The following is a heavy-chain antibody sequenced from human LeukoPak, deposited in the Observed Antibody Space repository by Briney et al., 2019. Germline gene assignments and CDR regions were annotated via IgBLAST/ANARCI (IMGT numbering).Heavy chain of an antibody. CDR3: ARVGYNWNDTQNWFDP. Sequence: GASVKVSCKASGGTFSSYAISWVRQAPGQGLEWMGGIIPIFGTANYALKFQGRVTITTDESTSTAYMELSSLRSEDTAVYYCARVGYNWNDTQNWFDPWGQGTLVTASS. CDR1: GGTFSSYA. D-gene: IGHD1-1*01. V-gene: IGHV1-69*05. J-gene: IGHJ5*02. CDR2: IIPIFGTA.